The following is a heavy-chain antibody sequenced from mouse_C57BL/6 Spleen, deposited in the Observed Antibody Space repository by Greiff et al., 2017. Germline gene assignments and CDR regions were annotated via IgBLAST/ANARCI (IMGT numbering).Heavy chain of an antibody. CDR2: ISSGSSTI. CDR3: ARPLRLAYDARDY. V-gene: IGHV5-17*01. Sequence: EVQVVESGGGLVKPGGSLKLSCAASGFTFSDYGMHWVRQAPEKGLEWVAYISSGSSTINYADTVKGRFTLSIDNARNTLFLQMTSLRSEDTAMYYGARPLRLAYDARDYSGQGTSVTVSS. D-gene: IGHD4-1*01. CDR1: GFTFSDYG. J-gene: IGHJ4*01.